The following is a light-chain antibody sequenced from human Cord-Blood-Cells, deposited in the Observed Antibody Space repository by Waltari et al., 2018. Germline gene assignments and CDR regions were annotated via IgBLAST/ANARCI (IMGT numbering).Light chain of an antibody. J-gene: IGLJ3*02. CDR1: SSDVGSYNL. CDR3: CSYAGSSTWV. V-gene: IGLV2-23*01. Sequence: QSALTQPASVSGSPGQSITISCTGTSSDVGSYNLVSWYQQHPGKAPKLMIYEGSKRPSGVSNRFSGYKSGNTASLTISGVQAEDEADYYCCSYAGSSTWVFGGGTKLTVL. CDR2: EGS.